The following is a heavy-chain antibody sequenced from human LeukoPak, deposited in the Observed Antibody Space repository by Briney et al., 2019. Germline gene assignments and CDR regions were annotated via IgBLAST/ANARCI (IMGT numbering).Heavy chain of an antibody. CDR3: ARDGDYYDSSGYGLFDY. J-gene: IGHJ4*02. CDR2: IYSGGST. D-gene: IGHD3-22*01. CDR1: GFTVSSNY. V-gene: IGHV3-66*02. Sequence: GGSLRLSCAASGFTVSSNYMSWVRQAPRKGLECVSVIYSGGSTYHADSVKGRFTISRDNSKNTLYLQMNSLRAEDTAVYYCARDGDYYDSSGYGLFDYWGPGTLVTVSS.